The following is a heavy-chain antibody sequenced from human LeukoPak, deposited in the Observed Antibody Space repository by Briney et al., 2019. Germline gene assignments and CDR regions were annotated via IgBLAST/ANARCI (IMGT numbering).Heavy chain of an antibody. CDR1: RYSFTNYW. V-gene: IGHV5-51*01. Sequence: GESLEISCKGSRYSFTNYWIDWVRPLPGKGLEWMGIIYPGDSNTTYSPSFQGQVTISADKSISTAYLQWSGLKASDTAIYYCAKRPGRHAPWVSWGQGTLVTVSS. CDR3: AKRPGRHAPWVS. CDR2: IYPGDSNT. D-gene: IGHD1-1*01. J-gene: IGHJ5*02.